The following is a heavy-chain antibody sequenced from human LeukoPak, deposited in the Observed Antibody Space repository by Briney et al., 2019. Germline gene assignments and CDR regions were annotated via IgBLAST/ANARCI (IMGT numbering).Heavy chain of an antibody. J-gene: IGHJ5*01. V-gene: IGHV1-69*05. CDR3: ATELRGYSFGYDS. CDR2: ITVLSGTT. CDR1: GGTFSSYA. Sequence: GASVKVSCKASGGTFSSYAIAWVRQAPGQGREWMGRITVLSGTTNYAQKFQDRVAITTDEPTSTAYMEVSGLTSEDTAVYYCATELRGYSFGYDSWGQGTLVTVSS. D-gene: IGHD5-18*01.